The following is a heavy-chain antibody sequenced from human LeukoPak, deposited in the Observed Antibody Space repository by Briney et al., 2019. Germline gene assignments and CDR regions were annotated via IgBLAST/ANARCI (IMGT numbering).Heavy chain of an antibody. CDR3: ARDLHWESCDRSTCSGLYYFDY. CDR1: GYTFTSYG. Sequence: ASVKVSCKASGYTFTSYGTSWVRQAPGQGLEWMGWISAYNGNTNYAQKFQGRVTMTTDTSTSTAYMELRSLRSDDTAVYYCARDLHWESCDRSTCSGLYYFDYWGQGTLVTVSP. V-gene: IGHV1-18*01. CDR2: ISAYNGNT. D-gene: IGHD3-16*01. J-gene: IGHJ4*02.